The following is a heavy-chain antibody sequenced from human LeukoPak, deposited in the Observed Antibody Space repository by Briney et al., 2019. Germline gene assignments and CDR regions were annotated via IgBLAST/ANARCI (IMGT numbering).Heavy chain of an antibody. Sequence: KTSETLSLTCAVYGGSFSGYYWSWIRQPPGKGLEWIGEINHSGSTNYNPSLKSRVTISVDTSKNQFSLKLSSVTAADTAVYYCARGPDYGDYSLGSDPWGQGTLVTVSS. CDR3: ARGPDYGDYSLGSDP. V-gene: IGHV4-34*01. CDR2: INHSGST. CDR1: GGSFSGYY. J-gene: IGHJ5*02. D-gene: IGHD4-17*01.